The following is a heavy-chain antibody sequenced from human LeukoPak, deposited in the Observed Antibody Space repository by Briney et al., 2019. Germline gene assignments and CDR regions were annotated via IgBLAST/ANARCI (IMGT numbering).Heavy chain of an antibody. CDR1: GGSFSGYY. V-gene: IGHV4-34*01. J-gene: IGHJ6*02. CDR3: ARASYYDILTGRSYYYYGMDV. CDR2: INHSGST. Sequence: SETLSLTCAVYGGSFSGYYWSWIRQPPGKGLEWIGEINHSGSTNYNPSLKSRVTISVDTSKNQFSLKLSSVTAADTAVYYCARASYYDILTGRSYYYYGMDVWGQGTTVTVSS. D-gene: IGHD3-9*01.